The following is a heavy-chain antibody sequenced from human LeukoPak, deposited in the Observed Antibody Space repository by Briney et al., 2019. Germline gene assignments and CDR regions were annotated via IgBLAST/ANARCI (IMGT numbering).Heavy chain of an antibody. CDR2: ISFDGVNK. J-gene: IGHJ4*02. CDR3: ARGPSGNNNLWMDY. D-gene: IGHD3-10*01. CDR1: GFTFSNYA. Sequence: GGSLRLSCAVSGFTFSNYAMHWVRQAPGKGLEWVALISFDGVNKYYADSVKGRFTISRDNAKNSVYLQMNSLRAEDTAVYYCARGPSGNNNLWMDYWGQGTLVSVSS. V-gene: IGHV3-30*04.